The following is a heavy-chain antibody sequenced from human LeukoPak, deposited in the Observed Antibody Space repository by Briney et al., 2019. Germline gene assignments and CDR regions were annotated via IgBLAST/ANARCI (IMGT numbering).Heavy chain of an antibody. CDR3: ARSHWNIDY. CDR2: MYHSGTT. Sequence: RPSETLSLTCAVSGYSVSSGYYWGWIRQSPGKGLEWIASMYHSGTTYYNPSLKSRVTISVDTSKNQFSLKLNSVTAADTAVYYCARSHWNIDYWGQGTLVTVSS. J-gene: IGHJ4*02. CDR1: GYSVSSGYY. V-gene: IGHV4-38-2*01. D-gene: IGHD1/OR15-1a*01.